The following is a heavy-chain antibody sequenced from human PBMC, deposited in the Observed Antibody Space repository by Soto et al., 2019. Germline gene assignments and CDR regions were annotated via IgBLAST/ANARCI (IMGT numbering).Heavy chain of an antibody. CDR2: IYYSGST. CDR3: ARASRITMVRGVIIHYGMDV. V-gene: IGHV4-61*01. D-gene: IGHD3-10*01. CDR1: GCSVSSGSYY. Sequence: ETLSLTCTVSGCSVSSGSYYWSWIRQPPGKGLEWIGYIYYSGSTNYNPSLKSRVTISVDTSKNQFSLKLSSVTAADTAVYYCARASRITMVRGVIIHYGMDVWGQGTTVTVSS. J-gene: IGHJ6*02.